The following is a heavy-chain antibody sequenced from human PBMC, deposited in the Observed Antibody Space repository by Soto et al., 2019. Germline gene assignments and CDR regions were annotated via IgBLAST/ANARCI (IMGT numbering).Heavy chain of an antibody. J-gene: IGHJ4*02. V-gene: IGHV3-11*05. CDR2: ISTTSTYT. Sequence: GGSLRLSCAASGFTFSDYYMTWIRQAPGKGLEWVSSISTTSTYTHYADSVQGRLTIFRDNAKNSLYLQMSSLRAEDTAIYYCARENHGYFDYWGQGSQVTVSS. D-gene: IGHD3-22*01. CDR1: GFTFSDYY. CDR3: ARENHGYFDY.